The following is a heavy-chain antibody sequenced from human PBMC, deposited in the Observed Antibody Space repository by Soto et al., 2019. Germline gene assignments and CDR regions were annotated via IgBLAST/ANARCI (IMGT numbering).Heavy chain of an antibody. CDR1: GYTFTSYG. CDR2: ISAYNGNT. CDR3: ARDRIVVAAVTGTFDY. Sequence: ASVKVSCKASGYTFTSYGISWVRQAPGQGLEWMGWISAYNGNTNYAQKLQGRVTMTTDTSTSTAYMELRSLRSDDTAVYYCARDRIVVAAVTGTFDYWGQGTLVTVSS. J-gene: IGHJ4*02. D-gene: IGHD3-22*01. V-gene: IGHV1-18*01.